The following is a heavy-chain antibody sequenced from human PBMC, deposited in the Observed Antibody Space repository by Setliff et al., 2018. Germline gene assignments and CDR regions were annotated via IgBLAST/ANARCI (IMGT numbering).Heavy chain of an antibody. CDR1: GFPFSSYS. CDR2: TGRPGGRN. D-gene: IGHD2-2*01. CDR3: ARDRYCSSASCYATQYNWLDP. V-gene: IGHV3-23*01. J-gene: IGHJ5*02. Sequence: RLSCAASGFPFSSYSMSWVRQVPGKGLEWVSSTGRPGGRNFSADSVKGRFTISRDNSKNTLYLQMDGLRVEDTAVYYCARDRYCSSASCYATQYNWLDPWGQGTLVTVSS.